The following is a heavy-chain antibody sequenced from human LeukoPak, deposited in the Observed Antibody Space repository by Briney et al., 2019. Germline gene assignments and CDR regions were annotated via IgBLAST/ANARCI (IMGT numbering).Heavy chain of an antibody. Sequence: SETLSLTCTVSGGSISSSSYYWGWIRQPPGKGLEWIGSIYYSGSTYYNPSLKSRVTISVDTSKNQFSLKLSSVTAADTAVYYCASLVILGGQFDPWGQGTLVTVSS. V-gene: IGHV4-39*07. CDR1: GGSISSSSYY. D-gene: IGHD3-10*01. CDR3: ASLVILGGQFDP. J-gene: IGHJ5*02. CDR2: IYYSGST.